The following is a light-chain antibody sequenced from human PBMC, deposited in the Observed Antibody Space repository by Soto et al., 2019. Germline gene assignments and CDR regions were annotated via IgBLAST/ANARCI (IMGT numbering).Light chain of an antibody. J-gene: IGKJ5*01. CDR3: QQRHMWPIT. CDR2: DAY. CDR1: QSFRGL. V-gene: IGKV3-11*01. Sequence: EVVLTQSPVTLSLSPGKRDTLSCRASQSFRGLLAWYQQKPGQAPRLLIYDAYNRATGIPPRFSGSGSGTDFTLTISSLEPEDSAVYYCQQRHMWPITFGQGTRLEIK.